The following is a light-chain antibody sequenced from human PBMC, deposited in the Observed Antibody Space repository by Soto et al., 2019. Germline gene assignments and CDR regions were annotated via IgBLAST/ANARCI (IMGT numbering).Light chain of an antibody. V-gene: IGKV3-15*01. CDR2: GAS. J-gene: IGKJ2*01. CDR3: QQDNNWPYT. Sequence: EIVMTQSPATLSVSPGERATLSCRASQSVSSNLAWYQQQPGQAPRLLIYGASTRATGIPARFSGSRSGTEFTLTISSLQSEDFDVYYCQQDNNWPYTFGQGTKLEIK. CDR1: QSVSSN.